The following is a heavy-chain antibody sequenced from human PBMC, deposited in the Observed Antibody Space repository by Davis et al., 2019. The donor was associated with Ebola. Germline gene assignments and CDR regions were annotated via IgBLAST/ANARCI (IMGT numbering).Heavy chain of an antibody. CDR1: GFTFSSYS. CDR3: AKGGVVMKNWGYFDY. V-gene: IGHV3-48*01. CDR2: ISSSSSTI. Sequence: GGSLRLSCAASGFTFSSYSMNWVRQAPGKGLEWVSYISSSSSTIYYADSVKGRFTISRDNAKNSLYLQMNSLRAEDTAVYYCAKGGVVMKNWGYFDYWGQGTLVTVSS. D-gene: IGHD2-21*01. J-gene: IGHJ4*02.